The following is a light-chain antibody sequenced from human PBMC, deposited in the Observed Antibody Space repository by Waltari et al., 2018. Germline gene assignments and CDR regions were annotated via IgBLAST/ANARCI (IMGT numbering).Light chain of an antibody. J-gene: IGLJ2*01. CDR2: QDS. Sequence: SYELTQPPYVSVSPGQTASITCSGDKLEDTSARWYQQKPGQSPVLVIYQDSKRPSGIPERFSGSNSGNTATLTISGTQAMDEADYYCQAWDSSIYVVFGGGTKLTVL. CDR1: KLEDTS. V-gene: IGLV3-1*01. CDR3: QAWDSSIYVV.